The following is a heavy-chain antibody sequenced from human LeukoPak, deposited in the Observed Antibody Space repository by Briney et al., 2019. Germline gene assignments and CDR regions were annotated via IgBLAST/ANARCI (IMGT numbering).Heavy chain of an antibody. CDR3: ARGRGYSYGYADY. D-gene: IGHD5-18*01. CDR2: FDPEDGET. J-gene: IGHJ4*02. CDR1: GYTFTGYY. V-gene: IGHV1-24*01. Sequence: ASVKVSCKASGYTFTGYYMHWVRQAPGKGLEWMGGFDPEDGETIYAQKFQGRVTMTRNTSISTAYMELSSLRSEDTAVYYCARGRGYSYGYADYWGQGTLVTVSS.